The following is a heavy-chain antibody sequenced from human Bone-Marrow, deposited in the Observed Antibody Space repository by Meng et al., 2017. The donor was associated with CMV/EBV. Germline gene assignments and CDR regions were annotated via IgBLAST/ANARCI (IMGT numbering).Heavy chain of an antibody. CDR2: INHSGST. J-gene: IGHJ4*02. CDR3: AREGASYGGIDY. D-gene: IGHD3-16*01. Sequence: GSLRLSCAVYGRSFSDYYWSWIRQPPGKGLEWIGEINHSGSTNYNPSLKSRVTISVDTSKNQFSLKLSSVTAADTAVYYCAREGASYGGIDYWGQGTLVTVSS. V-gene: IGHV4-34*01. CDR1: GRSFSDYY.